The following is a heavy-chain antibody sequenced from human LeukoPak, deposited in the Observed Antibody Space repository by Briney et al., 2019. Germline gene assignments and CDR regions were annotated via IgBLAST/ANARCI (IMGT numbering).Heavy chain of an antibody. Sequence: SGGSLRLSCAASGFTFNIYAMSWVRQAPGKGLEWVSGISGSGSSTYYAKSVEGRFTISRDNSKNTFYLQMNSLRAEDTAIYYCAKVWSSRYLVPLVFDICGQGTMVTVSS. V-gene: IGHV3-23*01. D-gene: IGHD3-22*01. CDR3: AKVWSSRYLVPLVFDI. CDR1: GFTFNIYA. CDR2: ISGSGSST. J-gene: IGHJ3*02.